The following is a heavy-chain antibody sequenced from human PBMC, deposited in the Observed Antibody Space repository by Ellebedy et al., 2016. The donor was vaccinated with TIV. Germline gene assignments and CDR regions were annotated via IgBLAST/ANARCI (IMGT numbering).Heavy chain of an antibody. J-gene: IGHJ3*02. D-gene: IGHD3-22*01. CDR2: IIPIFGTA. Sequence: SVKVSXXASGGTFSSYAISWVRQAPGQGLEWMGGIIPIFGTANYAQKFQGRVTITADESTSTAYMELSSLRSEDTAVYYCARGYYDSSGLFGAFDIWGQGTMVTVSS. CDR3: ARGYYDSSGLFGAFDI. CDR1: GGTFSSYA. V-gene: IGHV1-69*13.